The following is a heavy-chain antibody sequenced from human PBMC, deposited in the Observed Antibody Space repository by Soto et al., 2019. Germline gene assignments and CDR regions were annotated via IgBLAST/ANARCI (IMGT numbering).Heavy chain of an antibody. Sequence: GGSLRLSCGASGFICTNYAMNWFRQAPGKGLEWVSVIGGRGNSAYYADSVQGRFTISRDNSKNTLSLQMSSLTADDTAIYYCVREGRGSFDFWGRGTMVTVSS. CDR2: IGGRGNSA. CDR3: VREGRGSFDF. V-gene: IGHV3-23*01. D-gene: IGHD5-12*01. J-gene: IGHJ3*01. CDR1: GFICTNYA.